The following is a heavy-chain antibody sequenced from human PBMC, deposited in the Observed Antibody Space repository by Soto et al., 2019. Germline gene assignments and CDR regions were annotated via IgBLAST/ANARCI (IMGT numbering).Heavy chain of an antibody. J-gene: IGHJ6*02. CDR2: IYPGDSDT. D-gene: IGHD2-15*01. Sequence: GESLKISCKGSGYSFTSYWIGWVRQMPGKGLEWMGIIYPGDSDTRYSPSFQGQVTISADKSISTAYLQWSSLKASDTAMYYCARHRYCSGGSCYKPNLHPYYYYGMVVWGQGTTVTVSS. CDR3: ARHRYCSGGSCYKPNLHPYYYYGMVV. V-gene: IGHV5-51*01. CDR1: GYSFTSYW.